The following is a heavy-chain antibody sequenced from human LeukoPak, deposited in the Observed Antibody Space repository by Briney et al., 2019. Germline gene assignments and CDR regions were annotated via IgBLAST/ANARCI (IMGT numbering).Heavy chain of an antibody. Sequence: PGGSLRLSCAASGFTFSSYSMNLVRQAPGKGLEWVSYISGSSSTIYYADSVKGRFTISRDNSKNTLYLQMNSLRAEDTAVYYCARDEKAMYYFDYWGQGTLVTVSS. CDR1: GFTFSSYS. CDR2: ISGSSSTI. V-gene: IGHV3-48*01. J-gene: IGHJ4*02. CDR3: ARDEKAMYYFDY.